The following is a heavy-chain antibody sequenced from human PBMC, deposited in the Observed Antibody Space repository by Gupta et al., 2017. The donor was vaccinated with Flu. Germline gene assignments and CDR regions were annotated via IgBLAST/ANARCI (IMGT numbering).Heavy chain of an antibody. V-gene: IGHV3-13*01. CDR1: GFTFSSYD. CDR2: IGTAGDT. D-gene: IGHD1-26*01. CDR3: ARSPQSFLYSGTMAEYGMDV. Sequence: EVQLVESGGGLVQPGGSLRLSCSASGFTFSSYDMHWVPQATGKGLEWVSAIGTAGDTYYPGSVKGRFTISRENAKNSLYLQMNSLRAGDTAVYYCARSPQSFLYSGTMAEYGMDVWGQGTTVTVSS. J-gene: IGHJ6*02.